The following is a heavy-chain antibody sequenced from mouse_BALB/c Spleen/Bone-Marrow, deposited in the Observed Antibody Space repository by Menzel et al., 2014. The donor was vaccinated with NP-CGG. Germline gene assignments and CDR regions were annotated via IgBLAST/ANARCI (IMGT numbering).Heavy chain of an antibody. V-gene: IGHV5-6*01. CDR3: ARQTYYDYDGYFDC. J-gene: IGHJ2*01. CDR2: ISSGGSYT. CDR1: GFTFSSYG. Sequence: EVHLVESGGDLVKPGGSLKLSCAASGFTFSSYGMSWVRQTPDKRLEWVATISSGGSYTYYPDSVKGRFTISRDNAKNTLYLQMSSLKSEDTAMYYCARQTYYDYDGYFDCWGQGTTLTVSS. D-gene: IGHD2-4*01.